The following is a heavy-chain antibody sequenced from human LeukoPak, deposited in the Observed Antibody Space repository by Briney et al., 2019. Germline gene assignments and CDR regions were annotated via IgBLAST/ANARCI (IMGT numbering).Heavy chain of an antibody. CDR3: AKDLYGGNPGGGFDY. D-gene: IGHD4-23*01. CDR1: GFTFSSYA. J-gene: IGHJ4*02. V-gene: IGHV3-30*04. Sequence: GGSLRLSCAASGFTFSSYAMHWVRQAPGKGLEWVAVISYDGSNKYYADSVKGRFTISRDNSKNTLYLQMNSLRAEDTAVYYCAKDLYGGNPGGGFDYWGQGTLVTVSS. CDR2: ISYDGSNK.